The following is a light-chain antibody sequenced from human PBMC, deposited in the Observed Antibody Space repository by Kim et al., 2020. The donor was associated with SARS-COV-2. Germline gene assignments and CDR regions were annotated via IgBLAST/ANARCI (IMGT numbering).Light chain of an antibody. CDR2: DAS. J-gene: IGKJ1*01. CDR3: QQYNNWPPWT. V-gene: IGKV3-15*01. Sequence: SPGESATLPCRASQSVSSNLAWYQQKPGQAPRLLIYDASTRATGIPARFSGSGSGTEFTLTISSLQSEDFAIYYCQQYNNWPPWTFGQGTKVDIK. CDR1: QSVSSN.